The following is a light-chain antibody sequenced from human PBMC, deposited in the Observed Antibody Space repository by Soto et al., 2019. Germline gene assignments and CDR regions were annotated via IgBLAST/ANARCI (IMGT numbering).Light chain of an antibody. CDR1: QSVSSY. V-gene: IGKV3-11*01. CDR2: DAS. CDR3: QQRTNWIT. Sequence: EIVLTQSPATLSLSPGERATLSCRASQSVSSYLAWYQQKPGQAPRLTIYDASNRATGSPARFSGSGSGADFTLTISSLEPEDFAVYYCQQRTNWITFGQGTRLETK. J-gene: IGKJ5*01.